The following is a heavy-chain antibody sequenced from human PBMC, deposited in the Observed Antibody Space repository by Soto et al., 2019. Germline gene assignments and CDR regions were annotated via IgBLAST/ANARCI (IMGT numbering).Heavy chain of an antibody. Sequence: SETLSLTXTVSGGSITSYYWSWIRQPPGKGLEWIGYIYYSGSTKYNPSLESRVTISIDTSKNQFSLKLISVTAADTAIYYCARVKNWNVFDYWGQGTLVTVS. CDR1: GGSITSYY. J-gene: IGHJ4*02. CDR2: IYYSGST. V-gene: IGHV4-59*01. D-gene: IGHD1-1*01. CDR3: ARVKNWNVFDY.